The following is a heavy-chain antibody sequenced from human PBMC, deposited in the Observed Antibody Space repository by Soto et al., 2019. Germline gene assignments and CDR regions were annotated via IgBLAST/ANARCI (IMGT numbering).Heavy chain of an antibody. CDR3: AKDPGYCSSTSCQIWGYFQH. D-gene: IGHD2-2*01. J-gene: IGHJ1*01. Sequence: GGSLRLSCAASGFTFSSYGMHWVRQAPGKGLEWVAVISYDGSNKYYADSVKGRFTISRDNSKNTLYLQMNSLRAEDTAVYYCAKDPGYCSSTSCQIWGYFQHWGQGTLVTVSS. CDR1: GFTFSSYG. CDR2: ISYDGSNK. V-gene: IGHV3-30*18.